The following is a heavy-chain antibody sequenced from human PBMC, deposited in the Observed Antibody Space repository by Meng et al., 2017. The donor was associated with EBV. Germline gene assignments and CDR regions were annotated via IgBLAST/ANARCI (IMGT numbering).Heavy chain of an antibody. D-gene: IGHD6-6*01. V-gene: IGHV2-5*02. CDR1: GFSLSTRGVG. CDR2: IYWDDDK. Sequence: QIHLKESGPTLVKPTQTLTLTCTLSGFSLSTRGVGVGWIRQPPGKALEWLALIYWDDDKRYSPSLKSRLTITKDTSKNQVVLTMTNMDPVDAATYYCAYIIAARPFDYWGQGTLVTVSS. CDR3: AYIIAARPFDY. J-gene: IGHJ4*02.